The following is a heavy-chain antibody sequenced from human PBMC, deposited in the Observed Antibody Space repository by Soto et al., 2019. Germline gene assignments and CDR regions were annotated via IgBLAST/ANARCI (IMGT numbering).Heavy chain of an antibody. D-gene: IGHD3-22*01. CDR2: IGTAGDT. Sequence: GSLRLSCAASGFTFSSYDMHWVRQATGKGLEWVSAIGTAGDTYYPGSVKGRFTISRENAKNSLYLQMNSLRAEDTAVYYCARIMLSGYKSYGMDVWGQGTTVTVSS. CDR3: ARIMLSGYKSYGMDV. V-gene: IGHV3-13*01. J-gene: IGHJ6*02. CDR1: GFTFSSYD.